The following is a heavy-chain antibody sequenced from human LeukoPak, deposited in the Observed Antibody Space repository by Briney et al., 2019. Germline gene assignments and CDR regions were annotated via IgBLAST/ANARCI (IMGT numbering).Heavy chain of an antibody. CDR1: GFTVSSNY. CDR2: IYNGGST. D-gene: IGHD4-17*01. J-gene: IGHJ6*02. Sequence: PGGSLRLSCAASGFTVSSNYMSWVRQAPGKGLEWVSVIYNGGSTYYADSVKDRFTISRDNSKNTLYLQMNSLRAEDTAVYYCARLYGDYGTYYYYYGTDVWGQGTTVTVSS. CDR3: ARLYGDYGTYYYYYGTDV. V-gene: IGHV3-66*02.